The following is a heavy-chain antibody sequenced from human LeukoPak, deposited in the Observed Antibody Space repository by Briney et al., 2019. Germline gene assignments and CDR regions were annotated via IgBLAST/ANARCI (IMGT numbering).Heavy chain of an antibody. V-gene: IGHV3-30*02. CDR2: IQHDGSKK. CDR1: GFSFTGYD. D-gene: IGHD5-18*01. CDR3: AKGDTD. Sequence: GGSLRLSCTASGFSFTGYDMHWVRQAPGKGLEWVAFIQHDGSKKYYAESVKGRFTISRDNSKNTLFLQLNSLRPEDTAVFYCAKGDTDWGRGTLVTVSS. J-gene: IGHJ4*02.